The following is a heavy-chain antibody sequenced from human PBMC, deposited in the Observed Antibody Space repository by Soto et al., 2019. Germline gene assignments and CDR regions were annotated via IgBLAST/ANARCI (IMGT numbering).Heavy chain of an antibody. Sequence: QVQLVQSGAEVRRPGASVKVSCKASGYSFNSLHFNWVRQAPGQGLEWIGWMNPYSGETGYEQRFQGRVTMTRDISLSTAYMELRSLTSHDTAVYFCDRGAPGPVDHWGQGTLVTVSS. J-gene: IGHJ4*02. D-gene: IGHD3-10*01. V-gene: IGHV1-8*01. CDR3: DRGAPGPVDH. CDR2: MNPYSGET. CDR1: GYSFNSLH.